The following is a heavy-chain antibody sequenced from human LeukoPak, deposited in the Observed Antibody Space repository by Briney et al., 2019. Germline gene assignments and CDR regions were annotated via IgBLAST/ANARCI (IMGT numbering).Heavy chain of an antibody. J-gene: IGHJ4*02. CDR2: ISSSGGTT. Sequence: GGSLRLSCAASGFTFNAYAVNWIRQSPGKGLEWISAISSSGGTTYYADSVKGRFSISRDNSKNTLYLRMNSLRAEHTAVYYCAKDRNACPTNFDHWGQGTLVTVSA. D-gene: IGHD5-24*01. CDR1: GFTFNAYA. CDR3: AKDRNACPTNFDH. V-gene: IGHV3-23*01.